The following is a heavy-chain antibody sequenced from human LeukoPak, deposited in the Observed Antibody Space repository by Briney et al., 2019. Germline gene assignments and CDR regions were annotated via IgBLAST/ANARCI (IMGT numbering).Heavy chain of an antibody. CDR3: ARDLGRYGDYPPGNGMDV. CDR1: GGSISSYY. D-gene: IGHD4-17*01. V-gene: IGHV4-59*01. Sequence: SETLSLTCTVSGGSISSYYWSWIRQPTGKGLEWIGYIHYSGSTNYNPSLKSRVTISVDTSKNQFSLKLSSVTAADTAVYYCARDLGRYGDYPPGNGMDVWGQGTTVTVSS. J-gene: IGHJ6*02. CDR2: IHYSGST.